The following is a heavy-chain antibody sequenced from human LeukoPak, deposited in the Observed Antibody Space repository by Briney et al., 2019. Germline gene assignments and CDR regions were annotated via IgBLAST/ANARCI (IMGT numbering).Heavy chain of an antibody. CDR3: ARGRDGYNFLNRGEYYYFDY. CDR2: IYYSGST. V-gene: IGHV4-39*07. CDR1: GGSISSSSYY. D-gene: IGHD5-24*01. J-gene: IGHJ4*02. Sequence: SETLSLTCTVSGGSISSSSYYWGWIRQPPGKGLEWIGSIYYSGSTYYNPSLKSRVTISVDTSKNQFSLKLSSVTAADTAVYYCARGRDGYNFLNRGEYYYFDYWGQGTLVTVSS.